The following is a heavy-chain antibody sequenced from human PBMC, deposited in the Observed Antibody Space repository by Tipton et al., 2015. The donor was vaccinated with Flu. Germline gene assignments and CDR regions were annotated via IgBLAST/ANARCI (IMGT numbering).Heavy chain of an antibody. V-gene: IGHV4-4*07. Sequence: TLSLTCTVSGGSISSYYWSWIRQPAGKGLEWIGRIYTSGSTNYNPSLKSRVTMSVDTSKNQFSLKLSSVTAADTAVYYCARDLGYCSGGSCPHWFDPWGQGTLVTVSS. D-gene: IGHD2-15*01. CDR1: GGSISSYY. J-gene: IGHJ5*02. CDR3: ARDLGYCSGGSCPHWFDP. CDR2: IYTSGST.